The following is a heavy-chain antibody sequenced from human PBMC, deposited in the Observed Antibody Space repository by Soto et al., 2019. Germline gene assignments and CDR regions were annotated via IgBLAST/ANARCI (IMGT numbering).Heavy chain of an antibody. CDR2: ISGSGGST. J-gene: IGHJ3*02. CDR3: ATSFGSHYVDYEGGSDGELDAFDI. Sequence: GGSLRLSCAASGFTFSSYAMSWVRQAPGKGLEWVSAISGSGGSTYYADSVKGRFTISRDNSKNTLYLQMNSLRAEDTAVYYCATSFGSHYVDYEGGSDGELDAFDIWGQGTMVTVSS. D-gene: IGHD4-17*01. CDR1: GFTFSSYA. V-gene: IGHV3-23*01.